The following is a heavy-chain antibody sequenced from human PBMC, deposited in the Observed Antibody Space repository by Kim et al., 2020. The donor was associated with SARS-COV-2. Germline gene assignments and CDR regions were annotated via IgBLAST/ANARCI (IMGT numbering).Heavy chain of an antibody. V-gene: IGHV3-33*01. Sequence: GGSLRLSCAASGFTFSSYGMHWVRQAPGKGLEWVAVIWYDGSNKYYADSVKGRFTISRDNSKNTLYLQMNSLRAEDTAVYYCARGADILTGQRLGPDYWGQGTLGTVSS. CDR1: GFTFSSYG. D-gene: IGHD3-9*01. CDR3: ARGADILTGQRLGPDY. CDR2: IWYDGSNK. J-gene: IGHJ4*02.